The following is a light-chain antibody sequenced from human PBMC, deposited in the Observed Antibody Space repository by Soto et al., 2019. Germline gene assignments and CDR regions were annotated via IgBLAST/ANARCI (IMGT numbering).Light chain of an antibody. CDR2: AAS. J-gene: IGKJ2*01. Sequence: DIQMTQSPSSLSASVGDRVTITCRARQSISTYSNWYQQKPGKAPKLLIYAASSLHSSVPSRFSVSGSAIDFTLTISSLQPEDVLIYDCHQSYNTPPYTFGQGTKLEI. CDR1: QSISTY. V-gene: IGKV1-39*01. CDR3: HQSYNTPPYT.